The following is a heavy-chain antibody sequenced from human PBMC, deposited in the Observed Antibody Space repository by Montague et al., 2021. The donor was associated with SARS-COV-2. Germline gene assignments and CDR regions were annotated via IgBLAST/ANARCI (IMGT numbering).Heavy chain of an antibody. D-gene: IGHD3-9*01. J-gene: IGHJ4*02. CDR1: GFSLSISGMR. CDR3: ARSYYDILTAYYTPFDY. CDR2: SDWGDDK. V-gene: IGHV2-70*04. Sequence: PALVKPTQTLTLTCTFSGFSLSISGMRASWIRQPPGKALEWLARSDWGDDKFYSTSLKTRLTISKDTSKNQVALTMTNMDPVDTATYYCARSYYDILTAYYTPFDYWGQGTLVTVSS.